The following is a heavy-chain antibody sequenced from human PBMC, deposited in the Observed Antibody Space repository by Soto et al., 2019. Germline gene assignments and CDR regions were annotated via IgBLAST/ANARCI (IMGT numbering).Heavy chain of an antibody. D-gene: IGHD1-7*01. CDR2: INAGNGNT. CDR1: GYAFTSYA. V-gene: IGHV1-3*01. J-gene: IGHJ5*02. Sequence: ASVKVSCKASGYAFTSYAMHWVRQAPGQRLEWMGWINAGNGNTKYSQKFQGRVTITRDTSASTAYMELSSLRSEDTAVYYCARERITGTYSAWFDPWGQGTLVTVSS. CDR3: ARERITGTYSAWFDP.